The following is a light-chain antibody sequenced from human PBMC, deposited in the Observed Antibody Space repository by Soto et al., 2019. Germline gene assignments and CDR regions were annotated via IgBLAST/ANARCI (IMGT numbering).Light chain of an antibody. Sequence: QSALTQPASVSGSPGQSITISCTGTSSDVDIYNYVSWYQQHPGKAPKLIIYDVTNRPSGLSNRFSGSRSGDSASLTISGLQAEDEADYFCSSYSSSTPVFFGGGTKLTVL. V-gene: IGLV2-14*01. CDR1: SSDVDIYNY. J-gene: IGLJ2*01. CDR3: SSYSSSTPVF. CDR2: DVT.